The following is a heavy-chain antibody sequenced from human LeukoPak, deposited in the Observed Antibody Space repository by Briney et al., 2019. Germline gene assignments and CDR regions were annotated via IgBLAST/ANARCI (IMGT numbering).Heavy chain of an antibody. D-gene: IGHD2-15*01. CDR3: ARAGVVVVAATYFDC. CDR2: INPNSGGT. Sequence: ASVKVSCKASGYTFTGYYMHWVRQAPGQGLEWMGWINPNSGGTNYAQKFQGRVTMTRDTSISTAYMELSRLRSDDTAVYYCARAGVVVVAATYFDCWGQGTLVTVSS. CDR1: GYTFTGYY. V-gene: IGHV1-2*02. J-gene: IGHJ4*02.